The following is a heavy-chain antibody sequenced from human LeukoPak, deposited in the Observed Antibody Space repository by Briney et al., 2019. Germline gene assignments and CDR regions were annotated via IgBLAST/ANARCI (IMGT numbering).Heavy chain of an antibody. CDR1: GYTFTSYD. Sequence: VASVKVSCKASGYTFTSYDINWVRQATGQGLEWMGWMNPNSGNTGYAQKFQGRVTITRNTSISTAYMELSSLRSEDTAVYYCARDDCRSTSCQKHQNWFDPWGQGTLVTVSS. CDR3: ARDDCRSTSCQKHQNWFDP. J-gene: IGHJ5*02. CDR2: MNPNSGNT. V-gene: IGHV1-8*03. D-gene: IGHD2-2*01.